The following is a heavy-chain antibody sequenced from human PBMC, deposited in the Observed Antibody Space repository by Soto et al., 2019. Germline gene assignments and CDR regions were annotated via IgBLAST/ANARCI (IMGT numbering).Heavy chain of an antibody. Sequence: QLVQTGADVKKPGASVKLSCEASGYAFIAYNIHWIRQAPGQGLEWMGYVNPDTGGTHFAQEVQGRATMTRDTSISAVYMELSGLTSDDTAIYYCARGIMVYGMIIIHFDLWGQGSLVTVSS. CDR1: GYAFIAYN. CDR3: ARGIMVYGMIIIHFDL. V-gene: IGHV1-2*02. CDR2: VNPDTGGT. J-gene: IGHJ4*01. D-gene: IGHD3-3*01.